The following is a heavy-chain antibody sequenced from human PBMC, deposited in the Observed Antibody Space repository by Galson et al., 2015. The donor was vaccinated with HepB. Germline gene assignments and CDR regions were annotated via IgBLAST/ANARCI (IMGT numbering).Heavy chain of an antibody. V-gene: IGHV3-48*03. Sequence: SLRLSCAASGFTFSSYEMNWVRQAPGKGLEWVSYTSSSGSTIYYADSVKGRFTISRDNAKNSLYLQMNSLLAEDTAVYYCARNVELTGYYLFDYWGQGTLVTVSS. CDR2: TSSSGSTI. CDR3: ARNVELTGYYLFDY. J-gene: IGHJ4*02. CDR1: GFTFSSYE. D-gene: IGHD3-9*01.